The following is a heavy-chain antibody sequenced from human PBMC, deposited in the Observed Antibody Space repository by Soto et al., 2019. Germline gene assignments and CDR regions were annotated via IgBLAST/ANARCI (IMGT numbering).Heavy chain of an antibody. CDR1: GFTFSSYW. Sequence: GGALRLSCAASGFTFSSYWMHWFRQAPGKGLVWVARINSGGGTTTYADSVKGRFTISRDNAKNTLYLQMNGLRAEDTAIYYCARWFTYGNFDYFDYWGQGSQVTVSS. D-gene: IGHD3-10*01. J-gene: IGHJ4*02. V-gene: IGHV3-74*01. CDR2: INSGGGTT. CDR3: ARWFTYGNFDYFDY.